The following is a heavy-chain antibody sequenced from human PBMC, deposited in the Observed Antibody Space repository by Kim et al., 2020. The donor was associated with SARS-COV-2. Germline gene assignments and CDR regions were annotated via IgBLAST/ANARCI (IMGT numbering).Heavy chain of an antibody. J-gene: IGHJ2*01. CDR1: GFTFSSYS. CDR2: ISSSSSYI. V-gene: IGHV3-21*01. D-gene: IGHD2-15*01. Sequence: GGSLRLSCAASGFTFSSYSMNWVRQAPGKGLEWVSSISSSSSYIYYADSVKGRFTISRDNAKNSLYLQMNSLRAEDTAVYYCARDHRAVAATLFWYFDLWGRGTLVTVSS. CDR3: ARDHRAVAATLFWYFDL.